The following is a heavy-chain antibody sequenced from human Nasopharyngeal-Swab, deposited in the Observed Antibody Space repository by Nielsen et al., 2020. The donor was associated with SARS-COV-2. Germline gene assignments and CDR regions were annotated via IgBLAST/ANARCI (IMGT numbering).Heavy chain of an antibody. D-gene: IGHD3-22*01. CDR1: GFTFSSYA. CDR2: ISGSGGST. Sequence: GGSLRLSCAASGFTFSSYAMSWVRQAPGKGLEWVSAISGSGGSTYYADSVKGRFTISRDNPKNTLYLQMNSLRAEDTAVYYCAKDQDYYDSNAYGGYGMDVWGQGTTVTVSS. CDR3: AKDQDYYDSNAYGGYGMDV. V-gene: IGHV3-23*01. J-gene: IGHJ6*02.